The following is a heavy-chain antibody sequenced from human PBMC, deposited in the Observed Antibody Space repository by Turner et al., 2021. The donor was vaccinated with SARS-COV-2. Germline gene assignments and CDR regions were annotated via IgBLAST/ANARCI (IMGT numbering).Heavy chain of an antibody. CDR2: VYWNDAK. CDR3: AHRAVSASYRFPSFDS. V-gene: IGHV2-5*01. D-gene: IGHD3-16*02. Sequence: QITLKEAGPTRMKPTQHLTLTCTYAGFPMTTGGMGLGWVRQPPGKALEWLALVYWNDAKYYNPSLKSRLTITKDISKNQVVLTMTTVDPVDTATYSCAHRAVSASYRFPSFDSWGQGTLVTVSS. CDR1: GFPMTTGGMG. J-gene: IGHJ4*02.